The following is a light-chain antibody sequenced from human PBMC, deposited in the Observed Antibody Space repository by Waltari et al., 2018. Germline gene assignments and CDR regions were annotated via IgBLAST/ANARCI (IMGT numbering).Light chain of an antibody. V-gene: IGLV2-11*01. Sequence: QSALTQPRSVSGSPGQSVTISCTGTSSDVGCYHYVPWYQHHPAKPPRLMIDDVTKRPSGVPDRFSGSKSGNTASLTISGLQAEDEADYYCCSYAGTYSLVFGGGTKLTVL. CDR3: CSYAGTYSLV. CDR2: DVT. J-gene: IGLJ3*02. CDR1: SSDVGCYHY.